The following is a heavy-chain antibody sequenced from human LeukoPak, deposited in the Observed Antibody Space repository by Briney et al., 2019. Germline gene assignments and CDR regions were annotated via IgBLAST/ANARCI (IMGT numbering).Heavy chain of an antibody. CDR2: ISAYNGNT. J-gene: IGHJ4*02. Sequence: ASVKVSCKASGYTFTSYGISWVRQAPGQGLEWMGWISAYNGNTNYAQKLQGRVTMTTDTSTSTAYMELRSLRSDDTAVYYCARNYYDSSGYYFFDYWGQGTLVTVSS. V-gene: IGHV1-18*01. D-gene: IGHD3-22*01. CDR1: GYTFTSYG. CDR3: ARNYYDSSGYYFFDY.